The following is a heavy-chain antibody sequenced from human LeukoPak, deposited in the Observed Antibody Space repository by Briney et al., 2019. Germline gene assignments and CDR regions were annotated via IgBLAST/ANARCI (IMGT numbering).Heavy chain of an antibody. Sequence: GGSLRLSCAASGFTFSSYAISWVRQAPGEGLEWVSAISGSGGSTYYADSVKGRFTISRDNSKNTLYLQMNSLRAEDTAVYYCAKDGSGSFYLPFDYWGQGTLVPVSS. J-gene: IGHJ4*02. CDR3: AKDGSGSFYLPFDY. V-gene: IGHV3-23*01. CDR2: ISGSGGST. CDR1: GFTFSSYA. D-gene: IGHD1-26*01.